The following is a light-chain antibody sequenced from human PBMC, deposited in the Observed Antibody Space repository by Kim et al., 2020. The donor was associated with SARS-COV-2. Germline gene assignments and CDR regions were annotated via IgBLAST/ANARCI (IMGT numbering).Light chain of an antibody. CDR3: QVCDSGVV. CDR2: YDS. CDR1: NIGSKS. J-gene: IGLJ2*01. Sequence: VSVAPGKAARITCGGNNIGSKSVPWYQQKPGQAPVLVIYYDSDRPSGIPERFSGSNSGNTATLTISRVEAGDEADYYCQVCDSGVVFGGGTQLTVL. V-gene: IGLV3-21*04.